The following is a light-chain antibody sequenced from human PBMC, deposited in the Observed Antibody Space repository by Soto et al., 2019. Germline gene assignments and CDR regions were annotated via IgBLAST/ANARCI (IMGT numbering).Light chain of an antibody. J-gene: IGKJ4*01. CDR2: DTS. Sequence: EIVLTQSPASLSLSPGERATLSCRASQSVDSFLAWYQQKPGRTPRLLIYDTSNRATGIPARFSGSGSETEFALTITSLQSEDFAVYYCQQYDTWPLTFGGGTKVEIK. CDR1: QSVDSF. CDR3: QQYDTWPLT. V-gene: IGKV3-11*01.